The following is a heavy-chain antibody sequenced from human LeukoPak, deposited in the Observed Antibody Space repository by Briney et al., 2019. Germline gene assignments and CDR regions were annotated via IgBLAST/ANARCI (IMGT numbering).Heavy chain of an antibody. Sequence: SETLSLTCTVSGGSISSSSYYWGWIRQPPGKGLEWIGSIYYSGSTNYNPSLKSRVTISVDTSKNQFSLKLSSVTAADTAVYYCARGGDSSGVSYYFDYWGQGTLVTVSS. D-gene: IGHD3-22*01. J-gene: IGHJ4*02. CDR2: IYYSGST. CDR1: GGSISSSSYY. V-gene: IGHV4-39*07. CDR3: ARGGDSSGVSYYFDY.